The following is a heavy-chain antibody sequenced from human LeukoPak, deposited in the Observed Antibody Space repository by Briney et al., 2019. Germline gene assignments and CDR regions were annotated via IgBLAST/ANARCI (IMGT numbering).Heavy chain of an antibody. CDR3: ARNPISPGLGDI. D-gene: IGHD3-9*01. V-gene: IGHV3-7*01. CDR2: IKQDGSEK. J-gene: IGHJ3*02. CDR1: RFTFSRYW. Sequence: GGSLRLSCAASRFTFSRYWMSWVRQAPGKGLEWVANIKQDGSEKYYVDSVRGRFTISRDNAKNSLYLQMNSLRAEDTAVYYCARNPISPGLGDIWGQGTMVTVS.